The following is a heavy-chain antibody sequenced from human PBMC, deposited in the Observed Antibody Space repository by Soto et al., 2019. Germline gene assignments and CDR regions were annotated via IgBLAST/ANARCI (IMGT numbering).Heavy chain of an antibody. Sequence: QVQLQESGPGLVKPSQTLSLTCTVSGGHISSGDDYWSWIRQPPGKGLEWIGYIYYSGSTYYNPSLKRRVTISVDTSKNQFSLKLSSVTAADTAVYYCARGITMIPRFDYWGQGTLVTVSS. D-gene: IGHD3-22*01. CDR2: IYYSGST. CDR3: ARGITMIPRFDY. V-gene: IGHV4-30-4*01. CDR1: GGHISSGDDY. J-gene: IGHJ4*02.